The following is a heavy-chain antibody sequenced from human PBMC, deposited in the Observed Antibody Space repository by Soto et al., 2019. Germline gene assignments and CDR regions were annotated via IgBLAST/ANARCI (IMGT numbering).Heavy chain of an antibody. J-gene: IGHJ5*02. CDR3: ARGDFDWLTDYNWFDP. CDR2: IYYSGST. Sequence: SETLSLTCTVSGGSISSGGYYWSWIRQHPGKGLEWIGYIYYSGSTYYNPSLKSRVTISVDTSKNQFSLKLSSVTAADTALYYCARGDFDWLTDYNWFDPWGQGTLVTVSS. CDR1: GGSISSGGYY. D-gene: IGHD3-9*01. V-gene: IGHV4-31*03.